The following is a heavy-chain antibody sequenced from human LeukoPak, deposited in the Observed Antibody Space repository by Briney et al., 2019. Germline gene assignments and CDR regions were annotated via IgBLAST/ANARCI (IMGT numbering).Heavy chain of an antibody. D-gene: IGHD1-14*01. CDR3: AEVVYHYFDY. V-gene: IGHV3-23*01. Sequence: PGGSLRLSCAASGFTFSSYAMSWVRQAPGKGLEWVSAISGSGGSTYYADSVKGRFTISRDSSKNTLYLQMNSLRAEDAAVYYCAEVVYHYFDYWGQGTLVTVSS. CDR1: GFTFSSYA. J-gene: IGHJ4*02. CDR2: ISGSGGST.